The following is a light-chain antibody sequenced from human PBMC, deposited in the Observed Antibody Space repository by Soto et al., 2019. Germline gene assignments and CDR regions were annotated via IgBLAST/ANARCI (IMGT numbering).Light chain of an antibody. Sequence: MMMTQSPATLSVSPGERVTLSCRTSHSVDSHVAWYQQKPRQAPRLLLYGASTRATGIPVRFSGSGFGTEFTLTISRLQSEDFAVYYCQQYKNWPIFGQGTRVEIK. CDR2: GAS. V-gene: IGKV3-15*01. CDR1: HSVDSH. CDR3: QQYKNWPI. J-gene: IGKJ5*01.